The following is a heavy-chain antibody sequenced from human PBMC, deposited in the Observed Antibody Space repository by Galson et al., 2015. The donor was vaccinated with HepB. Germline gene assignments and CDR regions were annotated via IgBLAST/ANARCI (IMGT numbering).Heavy chain of an antibody. CDR2: LYYSGST. V-gene: IGHV4-59*08. Sequence: SETLSLTCTVSGGSISSYYWSWIRQPPGKGLEWIGYLYYSGSTNYNPSLKSRVTISVDTSNNQFSLKLSSVTAADTAVYYCARHGAGYGFDVWGQGTMVTVSS. CDR1: GGSISSYY. D-gene: IGHD3-9*01. J-gene: IGHJ3*01. CDR3: ARHGAGYGFDV.